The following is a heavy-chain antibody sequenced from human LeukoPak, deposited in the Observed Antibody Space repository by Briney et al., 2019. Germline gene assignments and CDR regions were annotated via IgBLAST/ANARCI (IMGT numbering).Heavy chain of an antibody. D-gene: IGHD2/OR15-2a*01. J-gene: IGHJ4*02. CDR3: ARDFYDGFALDY. V-gene: IGHV3-21*03. Sequence: GGTLRLSCAASGFTFSSYGMNWVRQAPGKGLEWVSFIFSSSTYIYYTDSVKGRFTISRDNARNSLYLQMDNLRAEDTGVYYCARDFYDGFALDYWGQGTLVTVSS. CDR2: IFSSSTYI. CDR1: GFTFSSYG.